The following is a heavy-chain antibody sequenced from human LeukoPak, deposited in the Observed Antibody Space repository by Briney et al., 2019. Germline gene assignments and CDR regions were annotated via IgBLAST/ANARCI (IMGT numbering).Heavy chain of an antibody. CDR2: INAGNGNT. J-gene: IGHJ4*02. D-gene: IGHD6-13*01. CDR3: VRIAAAAIFDY. CDR1: GYTFTSYA. V-gene: IGHV1-3*01. Sequence: ASVKVSCKASGYTFTSYAMHWARQAPGQRLEWMGWINAGNGNTKYSQKFQGRVTITRDTSASTAYMELSSLRSEDTAVYYCVRIAAAAIFDYWGQGTLVTVSS.